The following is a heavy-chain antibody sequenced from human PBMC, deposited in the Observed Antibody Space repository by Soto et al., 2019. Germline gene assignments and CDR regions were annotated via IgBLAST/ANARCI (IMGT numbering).Heavy chain of an antibody. CDR2: ISSSSSYI. CDR3: ARDRSSSSLSYYYYMDV. CDR1: GVTFSSYS. D-gene: IGHD6-6*01. Sequence: PGGSLRLSCAASGVTFSSYSMNWVRQAPGKGLEWVSSISSSSSYIYYADSVKGRFTISRDNAKNSLYLQMNSLRAEDTAVYYCARDRSSSSLSYYYYMDVWGKGTTVTVSS. V-gene: IGHV3-21*01. J-gene: IGHJ6*03.